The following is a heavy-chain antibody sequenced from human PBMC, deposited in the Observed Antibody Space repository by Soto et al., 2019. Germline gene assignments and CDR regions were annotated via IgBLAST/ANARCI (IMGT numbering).Heavy chain of an antibody. CDR3: ARVGVVPAAIRYYYYYYYYMDV. CDR1: GYTFTSYD. V-gene: IGHV1-8*01. CDR2: MNPNSGNT. J-gene: IGHJ6*03. D-gene: IGHD2-2*01. Sequence: ASVKVSCKASGYTFTSYDINWVRQATGQGLEWMGWMNPNSGNTGYAQKFQGRVTMTRNTSISTAYMELSSLRSEDTAVYYCARVGVVPAAIRYYYYYYYYMDVWGKGTTVTVSS.